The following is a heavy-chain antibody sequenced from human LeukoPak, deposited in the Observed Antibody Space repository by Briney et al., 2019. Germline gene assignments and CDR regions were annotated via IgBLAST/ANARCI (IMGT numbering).Heavy chain of an antibody. V-gene: IGHV3-20*04. CDR3: ARDYYGSGSYYNPAY. D-gene: IGHD3-10*01. CDR2: INWNGGST. CDR1: GLTFDDYG. Sequence: PGGSLRLSCAASGLTFDDYGMSWVRQAPGKGLEWVSGINWNGGSTGYADSVKGRFTISRDNAKNSLYLQMNSLRAEDTALYYCARDYYGSGSYYNPAYWGQGTLVTVSS. J-gene: IGHJ4*02.